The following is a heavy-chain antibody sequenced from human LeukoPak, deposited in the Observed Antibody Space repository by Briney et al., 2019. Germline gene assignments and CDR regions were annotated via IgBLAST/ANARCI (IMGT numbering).Heavy chain of an antibody. CDR3: TRSYLAAHDAFGV. D-gene: IGHD6-6*01. CDR1: GFTFRNYG. V-gene: IGHV3-33*01. J-gene: IGHJ3*01. CDR2: IWYDGLDK. Sequence: PGGSLRLSCAASGFTFRNYGVPWVRQAPGKGLEWVAVIWYDGLDKYYADSVKGRFTISRDNSKNTVFLQMNSLRAEDTAVYYCTRSYLAAHDAFGVWGQGTVVTVSS.